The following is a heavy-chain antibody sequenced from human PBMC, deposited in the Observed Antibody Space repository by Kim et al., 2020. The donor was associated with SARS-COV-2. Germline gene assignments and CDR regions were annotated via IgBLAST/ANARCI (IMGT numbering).Heavy chain of an antibody. CDR1: GFIIRTYW. V-gene: IGHV3-7*01. J-gene: IGHJ4*02. CDR2: IKEDGSEA. D-gene: IGHD3-10*01. CDR3: MRDPGTY. Sequence: GGSLRLSCVASGFIIRTYWMTWVRQPPGKGLEWVGNIKEDGSEAYYADSVKGRFTISRDNAKNSLYLQMNSLRAEDTAVYYCMRDPGTYWAQETLVIVSS.